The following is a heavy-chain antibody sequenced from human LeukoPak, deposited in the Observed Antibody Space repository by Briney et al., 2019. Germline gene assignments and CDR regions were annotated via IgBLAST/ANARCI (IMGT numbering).Heavy chain of an antibody. V-gene: IGHV3-23*01. CDR1: GFTFSSYA. CDR2: ISGGGDST. D-gene: IGHD2-2*01. CDR3: AKEEYSTRYYYYGMDV. J-gene: IGHJ6*02. Sequence: GGSLRLSCAASGFTFSSYAMSWVRQAPGRGLEWVSAISGGGDSTFYADSVKGRFTISRDNPKNTLYLQMSSLRAEDTAIYYCAKEEYSTRYYYYGMDVWGQGTTVTVSS.